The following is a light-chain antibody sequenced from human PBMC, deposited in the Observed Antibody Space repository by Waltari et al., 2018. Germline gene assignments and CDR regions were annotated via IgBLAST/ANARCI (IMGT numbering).Light chain of an antibody. CDR2: YSR. CDR1: NIGTKR. J-gene: IGLJ2*01. Sequence: SYVVTPPPSVSVAPGKTARITCGGNNIGTKRVHWYQQKQGQAPVVVIYYSRERPSGIPERFSGSNSGNTATLTISWVEVGDEADYHCQVLDSATDHVVFGGGTRLTVL. CDR3: QVLDSATDHVV. V-gene: IGLV3-21*04.